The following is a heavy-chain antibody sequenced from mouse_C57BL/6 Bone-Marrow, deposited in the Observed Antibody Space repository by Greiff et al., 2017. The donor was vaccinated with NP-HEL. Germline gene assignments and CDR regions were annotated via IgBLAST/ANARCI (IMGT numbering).Heavy chain of an antibody. CDR1: GYTFTSYW. CDR3: ASGDGYSFAY. D-gene: IGHD2-3*01. Sequence: VQLQQSGPELVKPGASVKLSCKASGYTFTSYWMHWVKQRPGQGLEWIGMIHPNSGSTNYNEKFKSKATLTVDKSSSTAYMQLSSLTSEDSAVYYCASGDGYSFAYWGQGTLVTVSA. V-gene: IGHV1-64*01. J-gene: IGHJ3*01. CDR2: IHPNSGST.